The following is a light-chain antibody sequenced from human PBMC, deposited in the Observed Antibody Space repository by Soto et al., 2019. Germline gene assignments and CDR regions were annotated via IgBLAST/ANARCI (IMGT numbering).Light chain of an antibody. CDR3: SSYTTSSTMI. Sequence: SVLTQPASVSGSPGQSITISCTGTSSDVGGYNYVSWYQQHPGKAPKLMIYEVSDRPSGVSIRFSGSKSGNTASLTISGLQTEDEAYYYCSSYTTSSTMIFGGGTKATVL. CDR1: SSDVGGYNY. V-gene: IGLV2-14*01. CDR2: EVS. J-gene: IGLJ2*01.